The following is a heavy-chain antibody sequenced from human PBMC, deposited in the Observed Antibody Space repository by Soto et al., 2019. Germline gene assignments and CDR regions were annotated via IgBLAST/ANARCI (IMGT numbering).Heavy chain of an antibody. V-gene: IGHV1-46*01. D-gene: IGHD3-10*01. J-gene: IGHJ6*02. CDR3: ARDESLDV. Sequence: QVQLVQSGAEVKKPGASVKVSCKASGYRFTSYSMHWVRQAPGQGLEWMGIINPSGGSTTYAQKFQDRVNMTRDTSTSTVYMEVSRLRSEDTAVYYGARDESLDVWGQGTTVPVSS. CDR1: GYRFTSYS. CDR2: INPSGGST.